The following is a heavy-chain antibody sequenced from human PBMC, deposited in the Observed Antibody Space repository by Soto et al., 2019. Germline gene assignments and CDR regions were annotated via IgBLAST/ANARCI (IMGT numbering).Heavy chain of an antibody. CDR2: IYYSGST. J-gene: IGHJ5*02. CDR1: GGSISSSSYY. CDR3: ARFTVTTRKLNWFDH. Sequence: SETLSLTCTVSGGSISSSSYYWGWIRQPPGKGLEWIGSIYYSGSTYYNPSLKSRVTISVDTSKNQFSLKLSSVTAADTAVYYCARFTVTTRKLNWFDHWGQGTLVT. D-gene: IGHD4-4*01. V-gene: IGHV4-39*01.